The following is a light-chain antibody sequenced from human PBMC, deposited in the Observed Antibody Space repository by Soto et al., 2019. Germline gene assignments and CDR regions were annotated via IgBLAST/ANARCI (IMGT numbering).Light chain of an antibody. V-gene: IGKV3-20*01. Sequence: EVVLTQSPGTLSLSPGERTTLSCRASQSVSSSYLAWYQQKPGQAPRLLIYAASSRATGRPDRFSGSGSGTDFTLTISRLELEDIAVYYCQQYGSSRWTFGQGTKVQIK. J-gene: IGKJ1*01. CDR3: QQYGSSRWT. CDR2: AAS. CDR1: QSVSSSY.